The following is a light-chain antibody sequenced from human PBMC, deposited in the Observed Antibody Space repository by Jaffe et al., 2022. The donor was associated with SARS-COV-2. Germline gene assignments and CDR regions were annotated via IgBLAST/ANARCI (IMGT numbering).Light chain of an antibody. J-gene: IGKJ5*01. CDR2: TTS. Sequence: DIQMTQSPSSLSASVGDRVTIACRANQSITSFLNWYQQKPGKAPNLLIYTTSSLQSGVPSRFSGSGSGTDFTLTISSLQPEDFATYYCQQTYTTPITFGQGTRLDIK. V-gene: IGKV1-39*01. CDR3: QQTYTTPIT. CDR1: QSITSF.